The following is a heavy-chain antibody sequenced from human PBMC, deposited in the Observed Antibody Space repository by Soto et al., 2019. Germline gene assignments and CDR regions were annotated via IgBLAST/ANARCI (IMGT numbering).Heavy chain of an antibody. Sequence: QVQLQQSGAGQLKSSETLSLSCVVSGGSFSDYYWSWIRQSPGKGLEWIAEINHSGGTNYNPSLKTRVTVSVDTSRNLFSLTLSSVTAADAATYYWARAGGSSPLHPRMVWFDPWGQGTQVIVSS. CDR3: ARAGGSSPLHPRMVWFDP. D-gene: IGHD2-15*01. J-gene: IGHJ5*02. CDR1: GGSFSDYY. V-gene: IGHV4-34*01. CDR2: INHSGGT.